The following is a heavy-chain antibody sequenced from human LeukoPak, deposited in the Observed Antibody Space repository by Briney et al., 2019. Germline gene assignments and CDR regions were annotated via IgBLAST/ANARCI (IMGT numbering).Heavy chain of an antibody. CDR1: GFTFSSYA. J-gene: IGHJ4*02. D-gene: IGHD1-26*01. CDR2: ISSSGSTI. CDR3: ARGGNSASYLFDY. Sequence: GGSLRLSCAASGFTFSSYAMHWVRQAPGKGLEWVSYISSSGSTIYYADSVKGRFTISRDNAKNSLYLQMNSLRAEDTAVYYCARGGNSASYLFDYWGQGTLVTVSS. V-gene: IGHV3-48*04.